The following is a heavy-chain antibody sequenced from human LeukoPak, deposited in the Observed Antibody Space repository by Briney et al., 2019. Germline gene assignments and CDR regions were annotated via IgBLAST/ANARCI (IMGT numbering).Heavy chain of an antibody. V-gene: IGHV1-2*06. CDR1: GYTFTGYY. CDR2: INPNSGGT. D-gene: IGHD1-20*01. J-gene: IGHJ6*02. CDR3: ARDFITGTTAYYYGMDV. Sequence: ASVKVSCKASGYTFTGYYMHWVRQAPGQGLEWMGRINPNSGGTNYAQKFQGRVTMTRDTSISTAYMELSRLRSDDTAVYYCARDFITGTTAYYYGMDVWGQGTTVTVSS.